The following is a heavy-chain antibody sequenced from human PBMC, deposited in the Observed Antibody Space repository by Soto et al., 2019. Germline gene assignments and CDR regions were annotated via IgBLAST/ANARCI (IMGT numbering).Heavy chain of an antibody. CDR2: ISYDGIRK. Sequence: QVQLVESGGGVVQPGRSLRLSCEASGFTFSSSPMHWVRQAPGKGLEWVAVISYDGIRKVYADSVQGRFTLSRDISKNTLYLQMNSLRTEDTAVYYCVRDKIRGPPDYCDDWGQGTLVTVSS. CDR1: GFTFSSSP. V-gene: IGHV3-30-3*01. J-gene: IGHJ4*02. CDR3: VRDKIRGPPDYCDD.